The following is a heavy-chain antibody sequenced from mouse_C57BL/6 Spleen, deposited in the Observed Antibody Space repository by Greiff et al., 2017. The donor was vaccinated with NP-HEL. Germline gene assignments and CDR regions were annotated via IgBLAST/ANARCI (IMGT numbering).Heavy chain of an antibody. CDR1: GYTFTDYY. V-gene: IGHV1-26*01. Sequence: VQLQQSGPELVKPGASVKISCKASGYTFTDYYMNWVKQSHGKSLEWIGDINPNNGGTSYNQKFKGKATLTVDKSSSTAYMELRSLTSEDSAVYYCARSTTVARYYAMDYWGQGTSGTVSS. CDR3: ARSTTVARYYAMDY. D-gene: IGHD1-1*01. J-gene: IGHJ4*01. CDR2: INPNNGGT.